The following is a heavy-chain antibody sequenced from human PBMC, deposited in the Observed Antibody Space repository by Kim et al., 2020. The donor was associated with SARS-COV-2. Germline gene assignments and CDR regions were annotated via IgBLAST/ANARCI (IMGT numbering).Heavy chain of an antibody. D-gene: IGHD2-21*01. J-gene: IGHJ4*02. CDR2: SRSKPDGGAT. V-gene: IGHV3-15*01. CDR3: TTEGET. CDR1: GFSFINAW. Sequence: GGSLRLSCAASGFSFINAWLSWFRRAPGKGPEWLGRSRSKPDGGATEYAAPVKGRFTVSRDDSKYTLYLQMNSLRTDDTAMYYCTTEGETWGQGTLVTVS.